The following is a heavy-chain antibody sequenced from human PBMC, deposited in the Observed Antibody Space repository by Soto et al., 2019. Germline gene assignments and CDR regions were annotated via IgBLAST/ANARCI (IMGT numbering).Heavy chain of an antibody. J-gene: IGHJ3*02. V-gene: IGHV4-59*08. CDR2: IYYSGST. CDR1: GGSISSYY. Sequence: SETLSLTCTVSGGSISSYYWSWIRQPPGKGLECIGYIYYSGSTNYNPSLKSRVTISVDTSKNQFSLRLTSVTAADTAVYYCGILDMITFGGVIGPNDAFDSWGQGKMVTVSS. CDR3: GILDMITFGGVIGPNDAFDS. D-gene: IGHD3-16*02.